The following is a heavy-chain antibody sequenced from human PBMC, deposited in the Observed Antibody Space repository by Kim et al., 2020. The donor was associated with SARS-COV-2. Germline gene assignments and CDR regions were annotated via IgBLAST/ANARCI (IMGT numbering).Heavy chain of an antibody. CDR2: IYYSGST. V-gene: IGHV4-59*01. Sequence: SETLSLTCTVSGGSISSYYWSWIRQPPGKGLEWIGYIYYSGSTNYNPSLKSRVTISVDTSKNQFSLKLSSVTAADTAVYYCARDRGDTAIGGWFDPWGQGTLVTVSS. D-gene: IGHD5-18*01. CDR1: GGSISSYY. CDR3: ARDRGDTAIGGWFDP. J-gene: IGHJ5*02.